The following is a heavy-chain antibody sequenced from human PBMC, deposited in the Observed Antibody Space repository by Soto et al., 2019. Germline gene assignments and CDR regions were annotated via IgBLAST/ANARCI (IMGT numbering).Heavy chain of an antibody. CDR3: ASGSSGWYEGEGYYYYMDV. CDR2: IIPILGIA. D-gene: IGHD6-19*01. V-gene: IGHV1-69*02. CDR1: GGTFSSYT. J-gene: IGHJ6*03. Sequence: QVQLVQSGAEVKKPGSSVKVSCKASGGTFSSYTISWVRQAPGQGLEWMGRIIPILGIANYAQKFQGRVTITADKSTSTAYMELSSLRSEDTAVYYCASGSSGWYEGEGYYYYMDVWGKGTTVTVSS.